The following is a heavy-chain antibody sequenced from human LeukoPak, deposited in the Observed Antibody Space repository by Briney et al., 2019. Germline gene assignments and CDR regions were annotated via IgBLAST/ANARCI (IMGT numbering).Heavy chain of an antibody. CDR3: ARGIAAAGTGKVY. CDR2: INPSCGST. CDR1: GYTFTSYY. D-gene: IGHD6-13*01. J-gene: IGHJ4*02. V-gene: IGHV1-46*01. Sequence: ASVKVSCKASGYTFTSYYMHWVRQAPGPGLEWMGIINPSCGSTSYAQKFQGRVTMTRDTSTSTVYMELSSLRSEDTAVYCCARGIAAAGTGKVYWGQGTLVTVSS.